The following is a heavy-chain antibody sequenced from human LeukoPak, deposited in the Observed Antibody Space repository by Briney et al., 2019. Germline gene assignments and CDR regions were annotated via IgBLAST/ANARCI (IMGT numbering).Heavy chain of an antibody. Sequence: GASLKVSCKSSGYTFTGHYMHWLRQAPGQGLEWMGCINPNSGVTRYAQRFQGRVTMTRDTSTSTAYMELSRLKSDDTAAYYCARVAYCSTGVCLNYDCWGQGTLVTVSS. CDR3: ARVAYCSTGVCLNYDC. D-gene: IGHD2-8*01. V-gene: IGHV1-2*02. CDR1: GYTFTGHY. CDR2: INPNSGVT. J-gene: IGHJ4*02.